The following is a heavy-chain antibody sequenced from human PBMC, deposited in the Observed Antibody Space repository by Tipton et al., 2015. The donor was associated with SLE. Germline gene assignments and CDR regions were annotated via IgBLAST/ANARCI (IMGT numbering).Heavy chain of an antibody. D-gene: IGHD3-3*01. CDR2: ISSSGSTI. Sequence: GSLRLSCAASGFTFSSYEMNWVRQAPGKGLEWVSYISSSGSTIYYADSVKGRFTISRDNAKNSLYLQMSSLRAEDTAIYYCARRVGYFDLWGRGTLVTVSS. CDR1: GFTFSSYE. CDR3: ARRVGYFDL. V-gene: IGHV3-48*03. J-gene: IGHJ2*01.